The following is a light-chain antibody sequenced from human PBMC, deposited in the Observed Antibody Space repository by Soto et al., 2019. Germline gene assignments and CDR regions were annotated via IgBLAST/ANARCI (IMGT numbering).Light chain of an antibody. Sequence: QSALTQPASVSGSPGQSITISCTGTSSDVGGYTYVSWYQQHPGKAPKLMIYEVTKRPSGVSNRFSGSRSGNTASLTISGLQAEDEADYYCSSYTTSSVVFGGGTKLTVL. CDR2: EVT. CDR3: SSYTTSSVV. J-gene: IGLJ3*02. CDR1: SSDVGGYTY. V-gene: IGLV2-14*01.